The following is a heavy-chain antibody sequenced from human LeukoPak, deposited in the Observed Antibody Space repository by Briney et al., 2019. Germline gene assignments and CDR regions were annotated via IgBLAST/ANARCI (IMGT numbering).Heavy chain of an antibody. J-gene: IGHJ5*02. CDR2: MNPNSGNT. V-gene: IGHV1-8*03. D-gene: IGHD6-19*01. Sequence: ASVKVSCKASGYTFTSYDINWVRQATGQGLEWMGWMNPNSGNTGYAQKFQGRVTITRNTSISTAYMELSSLRSEDTVVYYCAAEVGHSSGRFDPWGQGTLVTVSS. CDR1: GYTFTSYD. CDR3: AAEVGHSSGRFDP.